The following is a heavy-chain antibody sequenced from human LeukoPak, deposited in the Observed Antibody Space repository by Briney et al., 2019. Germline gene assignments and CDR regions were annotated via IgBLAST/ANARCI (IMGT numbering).Heavy chain of an antibody. V-gene: IGHV4-59*12. J-gene: IGHJ4*02. CDR2: IYYTGSA. CDR3: AREVAGLDY. D-gene: IGHD6-19*01. Sequence: PSETLSLTCTVSGGPFSSYYWSWIRQPPGKGLEWIGYIYYTGSANYNPSLKSRVTMSVDTSKNQFSLKLSSVTAADTAVYYCAREVAGLDYWGQGTLVTVSS. CDR1: GGPFSSYY.